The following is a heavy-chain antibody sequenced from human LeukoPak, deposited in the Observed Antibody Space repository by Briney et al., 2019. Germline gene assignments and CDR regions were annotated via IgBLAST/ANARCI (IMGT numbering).Heavy chain of an antibody. CDR3: ARENRGPEPDY. Sequence: PSETLSLTCTVSGGSISSSSYYWGWIRQPPGKGLEWIGYIYYSGSTNYNPSLKSRVTISVDTSKNQFSLKLSSVTAADTAVYYCARENRGPEPDYWGQGTLVTVSS. CDR1: GGSISSSSYY. J-gene: IGHJ4*02. V-gene: IGHV4-61*01. D-gene: IGHD1-14*01. CDR2: IYYSGST.